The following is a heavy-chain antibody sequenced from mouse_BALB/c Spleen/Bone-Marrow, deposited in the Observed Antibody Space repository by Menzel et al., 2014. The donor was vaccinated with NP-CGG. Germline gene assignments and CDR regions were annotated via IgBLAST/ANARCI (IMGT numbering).Heavy chain of an antibody. J-gene: IGHJ4*01. CDR3: ARTGIGLDY. CDR2: IYPGDGDT. CDR1: GYAFNLSW. V-gene: IGHV1-82*01. Sequence: QVQLQQPGPELVKPGASVKISCKASGYAFNLSWMNWAKQRPGQGLEWIGRIYPGDGDTSYNGKFKGKATLTADKSSSTAYMQLINLTSVDSAVYFCARTGIGLDYWGQGTSVTVSS. D-gene: IGHD4-1*01.